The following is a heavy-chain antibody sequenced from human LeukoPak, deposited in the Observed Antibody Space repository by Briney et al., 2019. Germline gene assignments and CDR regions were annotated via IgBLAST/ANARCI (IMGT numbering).Heavy chain of an antibody. CDR1: GGSITSYY. CDR2: IYYSGST. CDR3: ARGYCRGTSCNRYTFDM. D-gene: IGHD2-2*01. J-gene: IGHJ3*02. V-gene: IGHV4-59*01. Sequence: PSETLSLTCTVSGGSITSYYWSWIRQPPGKGLEWIGSIYYSGSTNYSPSLKSRVTISIDTSKNQFSLKLSSVTAADTAVYYCARGYCRGTSCNRYTFDMWGQGTMVTVSS.